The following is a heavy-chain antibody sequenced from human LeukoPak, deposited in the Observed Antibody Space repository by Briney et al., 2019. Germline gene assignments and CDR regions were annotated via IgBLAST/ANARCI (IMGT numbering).Heavy chain of an antibody. Sequence: GGSLRLSCAGSGFTFGGYGMHWFRQTPGKGLEWVAVIAYDGSRAFYADSVKGRFTISRDNSKNTMSVQMDDLRAEDTAVYYCTRYNNDHFDYWGQGTLVTVTS. V-gene: IGHV3-33*01. CDR3: TRYNNDHFDY. J-gene: IGHJ4*02. CDR2: IAYDGSRA. D-gene: IGHD1-14*01. CDR1: GFTFGGYG.